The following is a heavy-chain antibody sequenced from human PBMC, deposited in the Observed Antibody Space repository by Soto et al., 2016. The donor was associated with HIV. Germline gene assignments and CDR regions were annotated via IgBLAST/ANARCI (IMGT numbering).Heavy chain of an antibody. CDR3: ARDRGYCSGGSCYSDYYYGMDV. CDR1: GYTFTSYG. J-gene: IGHJ6*02. Sequence: QVQLVQSGAEVKKPGASVKVSCKASGYTFTSYGISWVRQAPGQGLEWMGWISAYNGNTNYAQKLQGRVTMTTDTSTSTAYMELRSLRSDDTAVYYXARDRGYCSGGSCYSDYYYGMDVWGQGTTGHRLL. D-gene: IGHD2-15*01. V-gene: IGHV1-18*01. CDR2: ISAYNGNT.